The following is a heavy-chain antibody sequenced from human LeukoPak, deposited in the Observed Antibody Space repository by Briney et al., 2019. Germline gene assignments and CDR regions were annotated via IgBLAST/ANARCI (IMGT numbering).Heavy chain of an antibody. CDR2: IYYSGST. J-gene: IGHJ4*02. Sequence: PETLSLTCTVSGGSISSYYWTWVRQPPGKGLEWIGYIYYSGSTNYNPSLRSRVTMSVDTSKNQFSLKLSSLTAADTAVYYCARRRAVPGFYYFDYWGQGIVVTVSS. V-gene: IGHV4-59*08. CDR1: GGSISSYY. CDR3: ARRRAVPGFYYFDY. D-gene: IGHD2/OR15-2a*01.